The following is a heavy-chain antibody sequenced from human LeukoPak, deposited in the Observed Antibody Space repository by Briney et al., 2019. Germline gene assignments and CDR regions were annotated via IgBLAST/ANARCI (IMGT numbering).Heavy chain of an antibody. Sequence: SETLSLTCTVSGGSISSGDYYWSWIRQPPGKGLEWIGYIYYSGSTYYNPSLKSRVTISVDTSKNQLSLKLSSVTAADTAVYYCARADGYYDSSGYHYFDYWGQGTLVTVSS. J-gene: IGHJ4*02. D-gene: IGHD3-22*01. CDR1: GGSISSGDYY. CDR3: ARADGYYDSSGYHYFDY. V-gene: IGHV4-30-4*01. CDR2: IYYSGST.